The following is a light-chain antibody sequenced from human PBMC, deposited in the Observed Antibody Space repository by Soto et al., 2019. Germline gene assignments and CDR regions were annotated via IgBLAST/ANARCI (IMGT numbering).Light chain of an antibody. CDR3: QQYNNWPPWT. CDR1: QSVSSN. CDR2: GAS. V-gene: IGKV3-15*01. Sequence: EIVMTQSPATVSVSPGERATLSCRASQSVSSNLAWYQQKPGQAPRLLIYGASTRATGIPARFSGSGSGTEFTLTISRLQSEDFAVYYCQQYNNWPPWTFGQGTKVEIK. J-gene: IGKJ1*01.